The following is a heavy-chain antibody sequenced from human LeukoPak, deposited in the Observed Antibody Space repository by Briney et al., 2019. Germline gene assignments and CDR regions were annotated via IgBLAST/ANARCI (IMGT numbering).Heavy chain of an antibody. CDR2: IIPIFGTA. J-gene: IGHJ4*02. CDR1: GVTFSSYA. V-gene: IGHV1-69*13. D-gene: IGHD2-15*01. Sequence: SVKASCKASGVTFSSYAISSVRQAHGQGLEWMGGIIPIFGTANYAQKCQGRLTITADESTSTASRELSSLRSEDTAVYYCARGNTRGYCSGGSCYGYYFDYWGQGTLVTVSS. CDR3: ARGNTRGYCSGGSCYGYYFDY.